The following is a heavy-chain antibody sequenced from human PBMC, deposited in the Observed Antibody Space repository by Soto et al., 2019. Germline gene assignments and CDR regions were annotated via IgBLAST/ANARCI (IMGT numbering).Heavy chain of an antibody. CDR3: AEDGTYSDFGY. D-gene: IGHD1-26*01. CDR2: ISFDGSNK. CDR1: GFTFSSYA. J-gene: IGHJ4*02. Sequence: ESGGGVVQPGRSLRLSCAASGFTFSSYAMHWVRQAPGEGLEWVTLISFDGSNKYYADSVRGRFTISRDDSKNTLYLQMNRLRGEETALYYCAEDGTYSDFGYWGQGTLVTVSS. V-gene: IGHV3-30-3*01.